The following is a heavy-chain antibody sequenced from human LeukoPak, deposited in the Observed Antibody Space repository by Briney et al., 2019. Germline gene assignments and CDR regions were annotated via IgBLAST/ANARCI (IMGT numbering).Heavy chain of an antibody. V-gene: IGHV4-59*01. D-gene: IGHD2-8*01. CDR2: IHYSGNT. CDR1: GGSISGYY. J-gene: IGHJ4*02. Sequence: SETLSLTCTVSGGSISGYYWAWIRQPPGKVLEWIGYIHYSGNTNYNPSLKSRVTISVDTSKNQFSLKLTSVTAADTAVYYCTKIANGGLSDYWGQGTLVTVSS. CDR3: TKIANGGLSDY.